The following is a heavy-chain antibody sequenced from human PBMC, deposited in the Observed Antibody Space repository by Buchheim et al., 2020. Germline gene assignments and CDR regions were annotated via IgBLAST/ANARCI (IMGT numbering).Heavy chain of an antibody. D-gene: IGHD3-10*01. Sequence: EVQLLESGGDLVQPGGSLRLSCEASGFTFINYGMSWVRQAPGKGLEWVSGIDGGSYTTFYADSVKGRFTLSRDNRKNTLYFQMSGLRAEDTAVYYCAKRYYYGDGGAFDSWGQGTL. CDR1: GFTFINYG. CDR3: AKRYYYGDGGAFDS. V-gene: IGHV3-23*01. CDR2: IDGGSYTT. J-gene: IGHJ4*02.